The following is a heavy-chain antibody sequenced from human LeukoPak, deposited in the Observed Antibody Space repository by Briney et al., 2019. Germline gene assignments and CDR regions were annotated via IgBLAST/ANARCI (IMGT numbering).Heavy chain of an antibody. CDR3: AKDRYYGDSSVFKLDF. Sequence: GGSLRLSCAASGFTFSSYGMHWVRQAPGKGLEWVAVISYDGSNKYYADSVKGRFTISRDNSKNTLYLQMNSLRAEDTAVYYCAKDRYYGDSSVFKLDFWGQGSLVTVSS. V-gene: IGHV3-30*18. CDR1: GFTFSSYG. J-gene: IGHJ4*02. CDR2: ISYDGSNK. D-gene: IGHD3-22*01.